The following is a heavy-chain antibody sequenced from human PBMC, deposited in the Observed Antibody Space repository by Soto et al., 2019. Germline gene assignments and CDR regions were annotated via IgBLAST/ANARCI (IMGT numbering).Heavy chain of an antibody. Sequence: EVQLVESGGGLVQPGGSLRLSCAASGFTLSDHYMDWVRQAPGKGLEWVGRSRNEANSDTAIYAASVKGRFTISRDDSKKSVYLQMNSMKTEDTAVYFCSCGSSGWSFDYWGQGTLVTVSS. CDR1: GFTLSDHY. CDR2: SRNEANSDTA. J-gene: IGHJ4*02. CDR3: SCGSSGWSFDY. D-gene: IGHD6-19*01. V-gene: IGHV3-72*01.